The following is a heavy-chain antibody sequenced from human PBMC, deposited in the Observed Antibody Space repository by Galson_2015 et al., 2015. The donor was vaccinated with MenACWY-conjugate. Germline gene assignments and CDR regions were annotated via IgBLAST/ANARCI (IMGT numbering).Heavy chain of an antibody. Sequence: ETLSLTCTVSGGSISSSSYYWGWIRQLPGKGLEWIGSIYYSGSTYYNPSLKSRVTISVDTSKNQFSLKLSSVTAADPAVYYCARDRIAVAGDNFDYWGQGTLATVSS. D-gene: IGHD6-19*01. CDR1: GGSISSSSYY. CDR2: IYYSGST. J-gene: IGHJ4*02. V-gene: IGHV4-39*07. CDR3: ARDRIAVAGDNFDY.